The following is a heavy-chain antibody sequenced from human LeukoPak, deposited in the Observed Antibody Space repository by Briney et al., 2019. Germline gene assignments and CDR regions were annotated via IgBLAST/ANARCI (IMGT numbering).Heavy chain of an antibody. V-gene: IGHV6-1*01. CDR3: SRDNTATAVNYFDS. J-gene: IGHJ4*02. D-gene: IGHD4-17*01. CDR1: GDSVAGNSAA. CDR2: TYYRSRSYN. Sequence: SQTLSLTCALSGDSVAGNSAAWNWLRQSPSRGLEWLGRTYYRSRSYNDYAVSVKSRITINADTSKNQFSLHLNSVSPEDTAVYYCSRDNTATAVNYFDSWGQGTLVTVSS.